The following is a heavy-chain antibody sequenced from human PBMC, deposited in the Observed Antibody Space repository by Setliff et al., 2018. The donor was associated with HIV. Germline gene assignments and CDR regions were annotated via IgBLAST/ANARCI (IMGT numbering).Heavy chain of an antibody. CDR2: IDDSGSI. CDR1: TESLTRYD. Sequence: TLSLTCAVYTESLTRYDWAWIRQSPEKGLEWIGEIDDSGSIIYNPSLQSRVTTSVDTSKNQFSLKVRSLTAADTGLYYCARVKSIKTTLVRLWPRFDLWGQGTQVTVSS. V-gene: IGHV4-34*01. CDR3: ARVKSIKTTLVRLWPRFDL. J-gene: IGHJ5*02. D-gene: IGHD3-10*01.